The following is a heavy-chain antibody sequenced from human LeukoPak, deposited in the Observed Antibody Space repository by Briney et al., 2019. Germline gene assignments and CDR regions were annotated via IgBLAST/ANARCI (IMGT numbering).Heavy chain of an antibody. CDR3: ASGKLAAAGNGYYYYGMDV. J-gene: IGHJ6*02. D-gene: IGHD6-13*01. Sequence: SETLSLTCAVYGGSFSGYYWSWIRQPPGKGLEWIGEINYSGSTNYNPSLKSRVTISVDTSKNQFSLKLSSVTAADTAVYYCASGKLAAAGNGYYYYGMDVWGQGTTVTVSS. CDR2: INYSGST. CDR1: GGSFSGYY. V-gene: IGHV4-34*01.